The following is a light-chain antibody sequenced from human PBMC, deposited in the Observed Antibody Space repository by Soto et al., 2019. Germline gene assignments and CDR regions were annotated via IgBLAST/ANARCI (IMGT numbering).Light chain of an antibody. CDR3: QQYNSYSGT. Sequence: DIQMTQSPSTLSASVGDRVTITCRASQSISSWLAWYQQKPGKAPKLLIYDASSLESGVPSRFSGSGSGTEFTLTISSLQPDDFATYYCQQYNSYSGTFXQGTKLDIK. CDR1: QSISSW. V-gene: IGKV1-5*01. J-gene: IGKJ1*01. CDR2: DAS.